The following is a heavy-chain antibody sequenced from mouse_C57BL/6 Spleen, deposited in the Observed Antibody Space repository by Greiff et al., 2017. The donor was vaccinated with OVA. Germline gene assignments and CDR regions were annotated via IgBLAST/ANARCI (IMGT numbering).Heavy chain of an antibody. CDR2: INPNNGGT. V-gene: IGHV1-22*01. CDR3: ARSGYDYDPAWFAY. D-gene: IGHD2-4*01. J-gene: IGHJ3*01. Sequence: EVKLQESGPELVKPGASVKMSCKASGYTFTDYNMHWVKQSHGKSLEWIGYINPNNGGTSYNQKFKGKATLTVNKSSSTAYMELRSLTSEDSAVYYCARSGYDYDPAWFAYWGQGTLVTVSA. CDR1: GYTFTDYN.